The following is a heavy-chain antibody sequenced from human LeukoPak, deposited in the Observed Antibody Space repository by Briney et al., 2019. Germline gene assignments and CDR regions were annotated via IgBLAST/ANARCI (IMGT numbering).Heavy chain of an antibody. Sequence: GASVKVSCEASGGTFSSYAISWVRQAPGQGLEWMGGIIPIFGTANYAQKFRGRVTITADESTSTAYMELSSLRSEDTAVYYCARGVRGEYCSSTSCYKFYYYYYYMDVWGKGTTVTVSS. CDR2: IIPIFGTA. CDR3: ARGVRGEYCSSTSCYKFYYYYYYMDV. V-gene: IGHV1-69*01. J-gene: IGHJ6*03. D-gene: IGHD2-2*02. CDR1: GGTFSSYA.